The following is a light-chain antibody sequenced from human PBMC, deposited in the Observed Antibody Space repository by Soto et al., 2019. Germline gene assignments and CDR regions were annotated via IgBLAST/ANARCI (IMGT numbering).Light chain of an antibody. J-gene: IGKJ1*01. CDR3: QQYNSYPWT. CDR2: TAS. Sequence: DIQMTQSPSTLSASVGDRVTITCRASQSISSWLAWYQQKPWKAPKLLIYTASSLESGVPSRFSGSGSGTEFTLTISSLQPDDFATYYCQQYNSYPWTFGQGTKVEIK. V-gene: IGKV1-5*03. CDR1: QSISSW.